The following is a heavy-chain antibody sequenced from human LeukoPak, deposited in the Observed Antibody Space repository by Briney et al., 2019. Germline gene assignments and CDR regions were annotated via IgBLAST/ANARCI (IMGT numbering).Heavy chain of an antibody. Sequence: PGGSLRLSCEASGFTFSSYIMTWVRQAPGKGLEWVSTIKGSAEATFYADSVKDRFTISRDNSKNTLYLQMNSLRADDTALYFCARVHEGGVNPSSANGGRGPLAPSPQ. CDR2: IKGSAEAT. V-gene: IGHV3-23*01. D-gene: IGHD1-14*01. J-gene: IGHJ4*02. CDR3: ARVHEGGVNPSSAN. CDR1: GFTFSSYI.